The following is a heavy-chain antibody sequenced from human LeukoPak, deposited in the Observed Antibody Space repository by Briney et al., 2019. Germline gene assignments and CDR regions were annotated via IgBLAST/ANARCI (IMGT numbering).Heavy chain of an antibody. CDR3: ARPRHYDILTGYYNECLDY. J-gene: IGHJ4*02. Sequence: SVKVSCKASGGTFSSYAISCVRQAPGQGLEWMGGIIPIFGTANYAQKFQGRVTITADESTSTAYMELSSLRSEDTAVYYCARPRHYDILTGYYNECLDYWGQGTLVTVSS. CDR1: GGTFSSYA. CDR2: IIPIFGTA. V-gene: IGHV1-69*13. D-gene: IGHD3-9*01.